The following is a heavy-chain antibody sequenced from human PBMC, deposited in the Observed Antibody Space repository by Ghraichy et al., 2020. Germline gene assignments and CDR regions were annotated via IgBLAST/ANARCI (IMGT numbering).Heavy chain of an antibody. CDR3: AKGGDTRWYYFDY. CDR1: GFAFTTYA. J-gene: IGHJ4*02. D-gene: IGHD2-15*01. V-gene: IGHV3-23*01. Sequence: GGSLRLSCAVSGFAFTTYAMSWVRQAPGKGLEWVSTISGSGGSTYYADSVKGRFTISRDNSKNTLFLQVNSLRAEDTAIYYCAKGGDTRWYYFDYWGQGTLVTVSS. CDR2: ISGSGGST.